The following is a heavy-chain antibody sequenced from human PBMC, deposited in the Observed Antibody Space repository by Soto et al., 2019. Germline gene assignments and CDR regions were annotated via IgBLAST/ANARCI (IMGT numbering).Heavy chain of an antibody. J-gene: IGHJ3*02. CDR2: ISGSGDNK. D-gene: IGHD3-16*02. V-gene: IGHV3-23*01. CDR3: AKDLRDDYIWGSYRFDAFDI. CDR1: GFTFSNFA. Sequence: PGGSLRLSCAASGFTFSNFAMSWVRQAPGKGLEWVSGISGSGDNKDHADSVKGRFTISRDNSKNTLYLQMNSLRAEDTAVYYYAKDLRDDYIWGSYRFDAFDIWGQGTMVTVSS.